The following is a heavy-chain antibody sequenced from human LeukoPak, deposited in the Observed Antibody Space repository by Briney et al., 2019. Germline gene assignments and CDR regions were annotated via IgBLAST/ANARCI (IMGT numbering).Heavy chain of an antibody. D-gene: IGHD3-3*01. CDR1: GFTVSSNY. CDR3: ARDRYYDFWSGYPQGYYYYGMDV. Sequence: GGSLRLSCAASGFTVSSNYMSWVRQAPGKGLEWVSVIYSGGSTYYADSVKGRFTISRDNSKNTLYLQMNSLRAEDTAVYYCARDRYYDFWSGYPQGYYYYGMDVWGQGTTVTVS. CDR2: IYSGGST. V-gene: IGHV3-66*01. J-gene: IGHJ6*02.